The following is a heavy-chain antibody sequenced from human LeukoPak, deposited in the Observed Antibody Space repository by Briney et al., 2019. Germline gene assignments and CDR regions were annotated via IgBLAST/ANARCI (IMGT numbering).Heavy chain of an antibody. J-gene: IGHJ3*02. CDR2: ISTSSSTT. D-gene: IGHD6-6*01. Sequence: GGSLRLPCAASGFTFNNYEVNWVRQAPGKGLEWVSHISTSSSTTYYADSVKGRFTISRDNAKSSLYLQMNSLRAEDTAVYYCTRGGIAVRFHDAFDIWGQGTTVTVSS. CDR1: GFTFNNYE. V-gene: IGHV3-48*03. CDR3: TRGGIAVRFHDAFDI.